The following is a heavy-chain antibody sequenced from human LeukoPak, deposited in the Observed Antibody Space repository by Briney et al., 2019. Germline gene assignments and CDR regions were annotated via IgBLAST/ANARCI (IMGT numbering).Heavy chain of an antibody. Sequence: ASVKVSCKASGYTFTNYDISWVRQAPGQGLEWMGWISAYNGNRNYAQKLQGRVTMTTDTSTSTAYMELRSLRSDDPAVYYCARDPGNSPSPAWFDPWGQGTLVTVSS. CDR3: ARDPGNSPSPAWFDP. CDR1: GYTFTNYD. V-gene: IGHV1-18*01. J-gene: IGHJ5*02. CDR2: ISAYNGNR. D-gene: IGHD2/OR15-2a*01.